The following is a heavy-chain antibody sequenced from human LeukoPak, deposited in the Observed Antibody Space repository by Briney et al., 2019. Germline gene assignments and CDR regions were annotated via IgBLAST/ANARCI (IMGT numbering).Heavy chain of an antibody. CDR3: ARDPTSAVDTAMYWDNWFDT. CDR2: IIPIFGTA. CDR1: GGTFSSYA. V-gene: IGHV1-69*13. D-gene: IGHD5-18*01. Sequence: ASVKVSCKASGGTFSSYAISWVRQAPGQGLEWMGGIIPIFGTANYAQKFQGRVTITADESTSTAYMELSSLSSEDTAVYYCARDPTSAVDTAMYWDNWFDTWGQGTLVTVSS. J-gene: IGHJ5*02.